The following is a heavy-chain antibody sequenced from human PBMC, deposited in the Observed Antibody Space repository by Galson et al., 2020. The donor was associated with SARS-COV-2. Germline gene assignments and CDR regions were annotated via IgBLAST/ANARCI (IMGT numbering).Heavy chain of an antibody. CDR3: ARHTPGFLEWSNWFDP. Sequence: ETSETLSPTCTVSGGSISSSSYYWGWIRQPPGKGLEWIGSIYYTGSTYYNPSLKSRVTISVDTSKNQFSLKLSSVTAADTAVYYCARHTPGFLEWSNWFDPWGQGTLVTVSS. CDR1: GGSISSSSYY. D-gene: IGHD3-3*01. CDR2: IYYTGST. J-gene: IGHJ5*02. V-gene: IGHV4-39*01.